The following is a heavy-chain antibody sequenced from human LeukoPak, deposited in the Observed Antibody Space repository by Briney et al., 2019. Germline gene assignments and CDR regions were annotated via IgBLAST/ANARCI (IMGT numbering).Heavy chain of an antibody. CDR3: ARYYYDSSGYYNGWFDP. V-gene: IGHV1-2*02. CDR2: INPNSGGT. D-gene: IGHD3-22*01. Sequence: ASVKVSCKASGYTFTGYYMHWVQQAPGQGLEWMGWINPNSGGTNYAQKFQGRVTMTRDTSISTAYMELSRLRSDDTAVYYCARYYYDSSGYYNGWFDPWGQGTLVTVSS. CDR1: GYTFTGYY. J-gene: IGHJ5*02.